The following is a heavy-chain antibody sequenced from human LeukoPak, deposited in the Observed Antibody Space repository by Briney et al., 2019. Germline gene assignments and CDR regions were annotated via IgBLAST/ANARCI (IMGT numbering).Heavy chain of an antibody. Sequence: GGSLRLSCAASGFTFSSYSMNWVRQAPGKGLEWVSSISSSSSYIYYADSVKGRFTIFRDNAKNSLYLQMNSLRAEDTAVYYCPRDNVGDYYGSGSYQWDAFDIWGQGTMVTVSS. D-gene: IGHD3-10*01. V-gene: IGHV3-21*01. CDR3: PRDNVGDYYGSGSYQWDAFDI. CDR1: GFTFSSYS. CDR2: ISSSSSYI. J-gene: IGHJ3*02.